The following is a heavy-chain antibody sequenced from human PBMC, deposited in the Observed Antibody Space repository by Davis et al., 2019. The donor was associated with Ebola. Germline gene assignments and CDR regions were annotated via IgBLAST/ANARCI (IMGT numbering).Heavy chain of an antibody. CDR3: ARNNYYGSGISYKPFHFDS. CDR2: FIPNFGTS. J-gene: IGHJ4*02. D-gene: IGHD3-10*01. V-gene: IGHV1-69*13. CDR1: GYTFSDFA. Sequence: AASVKVSCKASGYTFSDFAISWMRQAPGQGLEWVGRFIPNFGTSKYAQKFQGRVTISADESTNIAYMELSSLRSDDTAVYFCARNNYYGSGISYKPFHFDSWGQGTLVTVSS.